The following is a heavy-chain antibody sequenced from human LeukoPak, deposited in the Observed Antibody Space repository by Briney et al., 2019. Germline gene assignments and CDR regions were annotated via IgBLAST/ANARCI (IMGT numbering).Heavy chain of an antibody. Sequence: ASVKVSCKASGYTFTSYDISWVRQATGQGLEWMGWMNPNSGNTGYAQKFQGRVTMTRNTSISTAYMELSSLRSEDTAVYYWARSSNYYGSGSYSFDYWGQGTLVTVSS. J-gene: IGHJ4*02. CDR1: GYTFTSYD. D-gene: IGHD3-10*01. CDR2: MNPNSGNT. CDR3: ARSSNYYGSGSYSFDY. V-gene: IGHV1-8*01.